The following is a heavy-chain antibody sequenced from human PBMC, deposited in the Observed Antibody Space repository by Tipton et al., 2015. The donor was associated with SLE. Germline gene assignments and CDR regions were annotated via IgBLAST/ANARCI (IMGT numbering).Heavy chain of an antibody. V-gene: IGHV4-61*02. Sequence: TLSLTCTVSGGSISSGSYYWSWIRQPAGKGLEWIGRIDTSGSTNYNPSLKSRVTISVDTSKNQFSLKLSSVTAADTAVYYCARGTTVTRGNAFDIWGQGTMVTVSS. D-gene: IGHD4-11*01. CDR2: IDTSGST. CDR1: GGSISSGSYY. CDR3: ARGTTVTRGNAFDI. J-gene: IGHJ3*02.